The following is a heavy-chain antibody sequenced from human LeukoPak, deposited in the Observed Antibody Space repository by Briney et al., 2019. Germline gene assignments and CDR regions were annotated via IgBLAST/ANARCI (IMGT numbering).Heavy chain of an antibody. CDR1: SGSISSGSYY. CDR3: AREESGYCDGGSCPYYFDY. J-gene: IGHJ4*02. CDR2: IFTSGGT. D-gene: IGHD2-15*01. Sequence: SETLSLTCTVSSGSISSGSYYWSWIRQPARKGLEWIGRIFTSGGTNYNPSLKSRVTISVDTSKNQFSLKLNSVTAADAAVYYCAREESGYCDGGSCPYYFDYWGQGTLVTVSS. V-gene: IGHV4-61*02.